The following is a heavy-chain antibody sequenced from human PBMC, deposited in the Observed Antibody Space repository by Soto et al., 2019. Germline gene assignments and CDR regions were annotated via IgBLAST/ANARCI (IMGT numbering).Heavy chain of an antibody. CDR2: IKSKTDGGTT. D-gene: IGHD2-15*01. CDR3: TTDRDCSGGSCYPLYYGMDA. J-gene: IGHJ6*02. Sequence: GGSLRLSCAASGFTFSNAWMSWVRQAPGKGLEWVGRIKSKTDGGTTDYAAPVKGRFTISRDDSKNTLYLRMNSLKTEDTAVYYCTTDRDCSGGSCYPLYYGMDAWGQGTTVTVSS. CDR1: GFTFSNAW. V-gene: IGHV3-15*01.